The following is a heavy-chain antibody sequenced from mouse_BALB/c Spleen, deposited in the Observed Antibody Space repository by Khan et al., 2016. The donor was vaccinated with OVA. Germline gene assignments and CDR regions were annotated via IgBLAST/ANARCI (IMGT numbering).Heavy chain of an antibody. Sequence: QVQLQQPGAELVKPGTSVKLSCKASGYNFTSYWINWVKLRPGQGLEWIGDIYPGSGSTKYNEKFKSKATLTVDTSSSTAYIQLISLASEESALYYCARRNYYGTVLFDYWGQGTTLTVSS. CDR2: IYPGSGST. J-gene: IGHJ2*01. V-gene: IGHV1-55*01. CDR3: ARRNYYGTVLFDY. D-gene: IGHD1-1*01. CDR1: GYNFTSYW.